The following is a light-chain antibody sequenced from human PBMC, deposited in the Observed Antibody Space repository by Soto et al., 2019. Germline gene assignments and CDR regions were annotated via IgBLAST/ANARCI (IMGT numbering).Light chain of an antibody. CDR3: CSYAGTGTYV. Sequence: QSVLTQPASVSGSPGQSIAISCTGTSSDVGGYNYVSWYQQLPGKAPKPLISEVSNRPSGVSNRFSGSKSGNTASLTISGLQAEDEADYYCCSYAGTGTYVFGTGTKLTVL. V-gene: IGLV2-23*02. J-gene: IGLJ1*01. CDR2: EVS. CDR1: SSDVGGYNY.